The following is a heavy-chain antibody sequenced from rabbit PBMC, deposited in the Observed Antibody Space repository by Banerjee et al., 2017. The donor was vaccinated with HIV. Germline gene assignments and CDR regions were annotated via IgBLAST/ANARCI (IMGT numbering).Heavy chain of an antibody. Sequence: QEQLEESGGGLVKPEGSLTLTCKASGFDLSNYYYMCWVRQAPGKGLELVACIGTGSGNTYYASWTKGRFTISRTSSTTVTLQMTSLTAADTATYFCARDLAAVTGWNFGLWGPGTLVTVS. D-gene: IGHD7-1*01. CDR1: GFDLSNYYY. J-gene: IGHJ6*01. CDR3: ARDLAAVTGWNFGL. CDR2: IGTGSGNT. V-gene: IGHV1S45*01.